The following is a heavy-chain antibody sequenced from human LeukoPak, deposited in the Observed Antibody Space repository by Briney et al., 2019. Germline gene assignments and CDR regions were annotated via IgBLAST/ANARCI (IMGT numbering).Heavy chain of an antibody. CDR3: AKAGWVDTAIIDY. J-gene: IGHJ4*02. D-gene: IGHD5-18*01. CDR2: ISGSGDNT. V-gene: IGHV3-23*01. CDR1: GFTFSSYA. Sequence: PGGSLRLSCAASGFTFSSYAMNWVRQAPGKGLEWVSIISGSGDNTYYTDSVKGRFTISRDNSKNTLYLQMNSLRAEDTAVYYCAKAGWVDTAIIDYWGQGTLVTVSS.